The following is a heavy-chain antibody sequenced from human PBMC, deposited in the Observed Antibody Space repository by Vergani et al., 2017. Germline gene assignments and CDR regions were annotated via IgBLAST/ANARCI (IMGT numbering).Heavy chain of an antibody. V-gene: IGHV3-23*01. Sequence: EVQLLESGGGLVPPGGSLRLSCAASGFTFSSYAMSWVRQAPGKGLEWVSAISGNGGSKYYADSVKGRFTISRDNSKNTLYLQMNSVRDEDTAVSYCAKGSKNTQSVSWFDPWGQGTLVTVSS. CDR1: GFTFSSYA. D-gene: IGHD4-17*01. CDR3: AKGSKNTQSVSWFDP. J-gene: IGHJ5*02. CDR2: ISGNGGSK.